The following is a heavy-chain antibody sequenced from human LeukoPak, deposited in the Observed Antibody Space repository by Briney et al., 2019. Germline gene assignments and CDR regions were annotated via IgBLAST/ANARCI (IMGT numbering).Heavy chain of an antibody. V-gene: IGHV1-18*01. Sequence: ASVKVSCKASGYTFTSSGITWVRHAPGQGLEWMGWISARNGDTKYAQMVQDRINMTTDTSATTAYMELRSLRSDDTAVYFCARLGYGSNHFDYWGQGTLVTVSS. CDR2: ISARNGDT. J-gene: IGHJ4*02. D-gene: IGHD3-22*01. CDR1: GYTFTSSG. CDR3: ARLGYGSNHFDY.